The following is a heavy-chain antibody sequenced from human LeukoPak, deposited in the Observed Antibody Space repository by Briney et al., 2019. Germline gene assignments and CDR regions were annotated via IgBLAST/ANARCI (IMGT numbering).Heavy chain of an antibody. CDR2: ISSSSSYT. CDR1: GFTFSDYY. Sequence: GGSLRLSCAASGFTFSDYYMSWIRQAPGKGLEWVSYISSSSSYTNYADSVKGRFTISRDNAKNSLYLQMNSLRAEDTAVYYCARLGCATAPLDYWGQGTLVTVSS. D-gene: IGHD1-14*01. J-gene: IGHJ4*02. CDR3: ARLGCATAPLDY. V-gene: IGHV3-11*06.